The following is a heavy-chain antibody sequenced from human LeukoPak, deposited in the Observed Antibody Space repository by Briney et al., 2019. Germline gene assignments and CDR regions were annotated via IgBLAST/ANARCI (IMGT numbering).Heavy chain of an antibody. J-gene: IGHJ4*02. V-gene: IGHV4-39*07. CDR1: GGSISSSSYY. D-gene: IGHD6-19*01. CDR3: ARVSTGWYHYFDS. Sequence: SETLSLTCTVSGGSISSSSYYWGWIRQPPGKGLEWIGSIYYSGSTYYNPSLKSRVTISVDTSKNQFSLKLSSVTAADTAVYFCARVSTGWYHYFDSWGQGTLVTVSS. CDR2: IYYSGST.